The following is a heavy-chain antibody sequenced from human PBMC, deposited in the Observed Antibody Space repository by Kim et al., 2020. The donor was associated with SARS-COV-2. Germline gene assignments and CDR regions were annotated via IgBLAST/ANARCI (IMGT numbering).Heavy chain of an antibody. CDR3: ARDLVDWNDGHGGAFDI. CDR2: IYYSGST. Sequence: SETLSLTCTVSGGSVSSGSYYWSWIRQPPGKGLEWIGYIYYSGSTNYNPSLKSRVTISVDTSKNQFSLKLSSVTAADTAVYYCARDLVDWNDGHGGAFDIWGQGTMVTVSS. J-gene: IGHJ3*02. V-gene: IGHV4-61*01. CDR1: GGSVSSGSYY. D-gene: IGHD1-1*01.